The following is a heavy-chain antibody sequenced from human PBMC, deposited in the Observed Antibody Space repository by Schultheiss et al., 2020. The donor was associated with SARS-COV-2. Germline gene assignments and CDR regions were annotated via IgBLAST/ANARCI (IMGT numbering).Heavy chain of an antibody. D-gene: IGHD3-10*01. J-gene: IGHJ4*02. Sequence: SLKISCAASGFTFDDYAMHWVRQAPGKGLEWVSGISWNSGSIGYADSVKGQFTISRDNAKNSLYLQMNSLRAEDTALYYCAKTLSPYGSGSYPYYFDYWGQGTLVTVSS. CDR2: ISWNSGSI. CDR3: AKTLSPYGSGSYPYYFDY. CDR1: GFTFDDYA. V-gene: IGHV3-9*01.